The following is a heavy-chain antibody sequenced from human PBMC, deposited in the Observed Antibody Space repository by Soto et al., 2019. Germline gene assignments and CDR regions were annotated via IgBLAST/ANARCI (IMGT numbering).Heavy chain of an antibody. CDR1: GGTFSSHA. CDR3: ARGNKGPGHYGPGSQGWYGP. D-gene: IGHD3-10*01. J-gene: IGHJ5*02. CDR2: IIPVTDTP. Sequence: QVQLVQSGAEVKKPGSSVKVSCKVSGGTFSSHAINWLRQAPGQGLEWMGVIIPVTDTPNNAEKFQGRVTITEDKSTTTVYMELSSLTFDDTAVYFCARGNKGPGHYGPGSQGWYGPWGQGTLVTVSS. V-gene: IGHV1-69*06.